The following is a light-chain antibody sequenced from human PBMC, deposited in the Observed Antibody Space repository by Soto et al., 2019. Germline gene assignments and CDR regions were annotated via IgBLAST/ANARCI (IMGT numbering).Light chain of an antibody. Sequence: DIQMTQSPSSLSASVGDRFTITCRASQSISSYLNWYQQKPGKAPKLLIYAASSLQSGVPSRFSGSGSGTYFTLTISSLQPEDFATYYCQQTDGFPRTFGQGTKVDIK. J-gene: IGKJ1*01. CDR3: QQTDGFPRT. V-gene: IGKV1-39*01. CDR2: AAS. CDR1: QSISSY.